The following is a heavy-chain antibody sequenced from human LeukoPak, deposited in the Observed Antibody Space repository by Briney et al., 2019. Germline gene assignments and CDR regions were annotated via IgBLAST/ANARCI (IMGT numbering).Heavy chain of an antibody. CDR3: AREGSYYDSDGYPGDY. CDR1: GASISSTSYY. J-gene: IGHJ4*02. V-gene: IGHV4-39*07. Sequence: PSETLSLTCTVSGASISSTSYYWGWIRQPPGKGLEWIGSIYYSGSTYYNPSLKSRVTLSVDTSTNQFSLMLSSVTAADTAVYYCAREGSYYDSDGYPGDYWGQGALVTVSS. CDR2: IYYSGST. D-gene: IGHD3-22*01.